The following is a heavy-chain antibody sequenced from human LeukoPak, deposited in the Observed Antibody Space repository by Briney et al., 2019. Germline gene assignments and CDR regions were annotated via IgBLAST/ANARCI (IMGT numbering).Heavy chain of an antibody. D-gene: IGHD5-18*01. J-gene: IGHJ3*02. Sequence: SETLSLTCTVSGGSISSYYWSWIRQPAGKGLEWIGRIYTSGSTNYNPSLESRVTMSVDTSKNQFSLKLSSVTAADTAVYYCARDRTSGYGFGDAFDIWGQGTMVTVSS. CDR3: ARDRTSGYGFGDAFDI. CDR1: GGSISSYY. CDR2: IYTSGST. V-gene: IGHV4-4*07.